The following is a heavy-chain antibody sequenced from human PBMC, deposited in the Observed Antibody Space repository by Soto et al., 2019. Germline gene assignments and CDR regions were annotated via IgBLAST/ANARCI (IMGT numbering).Heavy chain of an antibody. V-gene: IGHV3-21*01. D-gene: IGHD2-21*02. CDR2: ISSSSSYI. CDR3: ARDSLPYCGGDCPGS. J-gene: IGHJ3*01. Sequence: EVQLVESGGGLVKPGGSLRLSCAASGFTFSSYSMNWVRQAPGKGLEWVSSISSSSSYIYYADSVKGRFTISRDNAKNSLYLQMNSLRAEDTAVYYCARDSLPYCGGDCPGSWGQGTMVTVSS. CDR1: GFTFSSYS.